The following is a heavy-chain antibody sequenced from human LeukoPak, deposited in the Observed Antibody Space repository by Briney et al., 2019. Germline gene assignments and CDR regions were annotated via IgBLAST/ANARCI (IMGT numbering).Heavy chain of an antibody. J-gene: IGHJ4*02. Sequence: GGSLRLSCGASGFTFSDYSMNWVRQAPGKGLEWVSSISSSSSYIYYADSVKGRFTISRDNAKNSLYLQMNSLRAEDTAVYYCAREGYTVTRSPSYFDYWGQGTLVTVSS. D-gene: IGHD4-17*01. CDR1: GFTFSDYS. CDR3: AREGYTVTRSPSYFDY. CDR2: ISSSSSYI. V-gene: IGHV3-21*01.